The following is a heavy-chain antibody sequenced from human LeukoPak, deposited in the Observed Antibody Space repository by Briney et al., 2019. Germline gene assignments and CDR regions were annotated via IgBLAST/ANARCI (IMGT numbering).Heavy chain of an antibody. CDR1: GFTFSSYS. J-gene: IGHJ6*02. CDR3: ARVEADTAMIYYYYGMDV. Sequence: GGSLRLSCAASGFTFSSYSMNWVRQAPGKGLEWVSYISSSSSTIYYADSVKGRFTISRDNAKNSLYLQMNSLRAEDTAVYYCARVEADTAMIYYYYGMDVWGQGTTVTVSS. D-gene: IGHD5-18*01. CDR2: ISSSSSTI. V-gene: IGHV3-48*04.